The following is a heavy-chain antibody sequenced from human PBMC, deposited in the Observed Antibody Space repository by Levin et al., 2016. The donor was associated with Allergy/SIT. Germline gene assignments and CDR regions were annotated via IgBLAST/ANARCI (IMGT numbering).Heavy chain of an antibody. CDR1: GGSISSSSYY. CDR3: ARRVSHRRAIDDILTGYYNHNWFDP. V-gene: IGHV4-39*01. Sequence: SETLSLTCTVSGGSISSSSYYWGWIRQPPGKGLEWIGSIYYSGSTYYNPSLKSRVTISVDTSKNQFSLKLSSVTAADTAVYYCARRVSHRRAIDDILTGYYNHNWFDPWGQGTLVTVSS. J-gene: IGHJ5*02. D-gene: IGHD3-9*01. CDR2: IYYSGST.